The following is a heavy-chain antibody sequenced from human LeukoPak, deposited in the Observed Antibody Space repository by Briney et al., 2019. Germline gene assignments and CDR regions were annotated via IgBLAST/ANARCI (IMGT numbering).Heavy chain of an antibody. CDR3: ARSLHDYLRWFDP. CDR2: IYYSGST. D-gene: IGHD4/OR15-4a*01. J-gene: IGHJ5*02. V-gene: IGHV4-39*01. CDR1: GGSISSSSYY. Sequence: PSETLSLTCTVSGGSISSSSYYWGWIRQPPGKGLEWIGSIYYSGSTYYNPSLKSRVTISVDTSKNQFSLKLSSVTAADTAVYYCARSLHDYLRWFDPWGQGTLVTVSS.